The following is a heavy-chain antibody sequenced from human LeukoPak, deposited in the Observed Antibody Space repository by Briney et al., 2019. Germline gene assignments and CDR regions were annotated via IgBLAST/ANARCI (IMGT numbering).Heavy chain of an antibody. V-gene: IGHV3-49*04. Sequence: PGGSLRLSCTTSGFTFGDYGVNWVRQAPGKGLDWVGFIRSKPYGGTTEYAASVKGRFTISRDDSKSIAYLQMKSLQTEDTAVYFCTRIRVQKSLDYWGQGTLVTVSS. J-gene: IGHJ4*02. CDR2: IRSKPYGGTT. CDR1: GFTFGDYG. CDR3: TRIRVQKSLDY.